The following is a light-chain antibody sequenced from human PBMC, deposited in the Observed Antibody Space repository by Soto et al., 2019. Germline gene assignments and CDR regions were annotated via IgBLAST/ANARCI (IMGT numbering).Light chain of an antibody. CDR2: EVS. CDR3: CSYGGSRAV. CDR1: SSDVGSHNL. J-gene: IGLJ7*01. V-gene: IGLV2-23*02. Sequence: QSALTQPASVSGSPGQSITISCTGTSSDVGSHNLVSWYQQHPGQAPKLMIYEVSKRPLGVSTRFSASKSGNTAYLTISGLQAEDEADYHCCSYGGSRAVFGGGTQLTVL.